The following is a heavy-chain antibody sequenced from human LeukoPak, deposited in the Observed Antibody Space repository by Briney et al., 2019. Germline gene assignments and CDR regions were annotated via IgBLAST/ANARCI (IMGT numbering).Heavy chain of an antibody. D-gene: IGHD1-7*01. V-gene: IGHV4-39*01. J-gene: IGHJ5*02. Sequence: PSETLSLTCTVSGGSINSSSYYWGWIRQPPGKGLGWIGSIYYSGSTYYNPSLKSRVTISVDTSKNQFSLKLSSVTAADTAVYYCARHQYYNWNYANWFDPWGQGTLVTVSS. CDR3: ARHQYYNWNYANWFDP. CDR1: GGSINSSSYY. CDR2: IYYSGST.